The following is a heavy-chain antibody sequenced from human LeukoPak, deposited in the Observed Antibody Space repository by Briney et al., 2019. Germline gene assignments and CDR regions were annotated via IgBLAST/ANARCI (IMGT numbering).Heavy chain of an antibody. Sequence: GGSLRLSCAASGFTFSSYAMSWVRQAPGKGLEWVSAISGSGGSTYYADSVKGRFTISRDNSKNTLYLQMNSLRAEDTAVYYCAKYTHYDFLTAYPSSPAYFDFWGQGTLVTVSS. CDR3: AKYTHYDFLTAYPSSPAYFDF. CDR1: GFTFSSYA. J-gene: IGHJ4*02. V-gene: IGHV3-23*01. CDR2: ISGSGGST. D-gene: IGHD3-9*01.